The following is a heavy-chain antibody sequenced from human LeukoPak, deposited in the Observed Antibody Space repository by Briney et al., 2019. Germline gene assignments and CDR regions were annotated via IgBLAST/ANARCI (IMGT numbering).Heavy chain of an antibody. V-gene: IGHV3-9*01. CDR2: ISWNSGSI. Sequence: GRSLRLSCAASGFAFDDYAMHWVRQAPGKGLEWVSGISWNSGSIGYADSVKGRSTISRDNAKNSLYLQMNSLRAEDTALYYCASLEDSSGYYPYDAFDIWGQGTMVTVSS. CDR1: GFAFDDYA. D-gene: IGHD3-22*01. J-gene: IGHJ3*02. CDR3: ASLEDSSGYYPYDAFDI.